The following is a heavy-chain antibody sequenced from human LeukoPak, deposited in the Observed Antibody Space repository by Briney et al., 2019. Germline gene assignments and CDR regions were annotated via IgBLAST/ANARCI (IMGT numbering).Heavy chain of an antibody. CDR2: INHSGST. D-gene: IGHD6-19*01. V-gene: IGHV4-34*01. CDR1: GGSFSGYY. J-gene: IGHJ4*02. Sequence: PSETLSLTCAVYGGSFSGYYWSWIRQPPGKGLEWIGEINHSGSTNYNPSLKSRVTISVDTSKNQFSLKLSSVTAADTAVYYCARGPRYSSGWYVDFDYWGQGTLVTVSS. CDR3: ARGPRYSSGWYVDFDY.